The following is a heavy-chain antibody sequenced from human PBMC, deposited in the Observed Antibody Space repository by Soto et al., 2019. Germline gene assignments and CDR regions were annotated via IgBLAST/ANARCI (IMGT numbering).Heavy chain of an antibody. CDR2: TYYSSRWYS. V-gene: IGHV6-1*01. D-gene: IGHD2-15*01. CDR3: ARSEEDSDYYYYGMDV. J-gene: IGHJ6*02. CDR1: GDTVSSNSVA. Sequence: SQTLSLTCVGSGDTVSSNSVAWNCVRQSPSRGLEWLGRTYYSSRWYSDYAVSVRSRIDINADTSKNQVSLQLNSVTPEDTAVYYCARSEEDSDYYYYGMDVWGQGTTVTVSS.